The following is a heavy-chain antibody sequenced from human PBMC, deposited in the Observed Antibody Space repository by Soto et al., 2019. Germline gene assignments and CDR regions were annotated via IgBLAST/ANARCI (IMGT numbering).Heavy chain of an antibody. V-gene: IGHV4-34*01. CDR3: ARGGPRPFDY. J-gene: IGHJ4*02. CDR2: INHSGST. CDR1: GGSFSGYY. D-gene: IGHD6-25*01. Sequence: SETLSLTCAVYGGSFSGYYWSWIRQPPGKGLEWIGEINHSGSTNYNPSLKSRVTISVDTSRNQFSLKLSSVTAADTAVYYCARGGPRPFDYWGQGTLVTVSS.